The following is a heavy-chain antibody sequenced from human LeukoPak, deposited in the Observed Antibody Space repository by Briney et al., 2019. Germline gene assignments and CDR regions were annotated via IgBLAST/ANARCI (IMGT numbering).Heavy chain of an antibody. CDR2: INHSGDT. CDR3: ARKGNMITFGGVIVAVYYFDY. Sequence: SXTLSLTCAVYGGSFSGYYWSWIRQPPGKGLEWVGEINHSGDTNYNPSLKRGVNISVDKSKNQFSLRRRSVTAADTAVYYCARKGNMITFGGVIVAVYYFDYWGQGTLVTVSS. V-gene: IGHV4-34*01. J-gene: IGHJ4*02. CDR1: GGSFSGYY. D-gene: IGHD3-16*02.